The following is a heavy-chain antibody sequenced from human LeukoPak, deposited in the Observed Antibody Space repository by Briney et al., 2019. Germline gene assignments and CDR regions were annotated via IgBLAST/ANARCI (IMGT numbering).Heavy chain of an antibody. CDR1: GFTFSSYG. CDR3: AKAISPPYYDFWSGSTFDAFDI. J-gene: IGHJ3*02. D-gene: IGHD3-3*01. V-gene: IGHV3-30*02. CDR2: IRYDGSNK. Sequence: GGSLRLSCAASGFTFSSYGMHWVRQAPGKGLDWVAFIRYDGSNKYYADSVKGRFTISRDNSKNTLYLQMNSLRAEDTAVYYCAKAISPPYYDFWSGSTFDAFDIWGQGTMVTVSS.